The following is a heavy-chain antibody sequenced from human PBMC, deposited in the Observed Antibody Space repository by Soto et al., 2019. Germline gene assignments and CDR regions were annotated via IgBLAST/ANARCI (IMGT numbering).Heavy chain of an antibody. J-gene: IGHJ3*02. V-gene: IGHV1-8*01. D-gene: IGHD6-13*01. CDR1: GYTFTSYD. CDR3: ARALYSSSWYGPEDAFDI. CDR2: MNPNSGNT. Sequence: GASVKVSCKASGYTFTSYDINWVRQATGQGLEWMGWMNPNSGNTGYAQKFQGRVTMTRNTSISTAYMELSSLRSEDTAVYYCARALYSSSWYGPEDAFDIWGQGTMVTVSS.